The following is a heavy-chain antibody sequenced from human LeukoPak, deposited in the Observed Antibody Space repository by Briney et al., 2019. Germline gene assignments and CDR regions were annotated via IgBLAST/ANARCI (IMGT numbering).Heavy chain of an antibody. Sequence: PGASLRLSCAASGFTFSSYGMHWVRQAPGKGLEWVAFIRYDGSNKYYADSVKGRFTISRDNSKNTLYLQMNSLRAEDTAVYYCAKDTYYDSSQSDYWGQGTLVTVSS. V-gene: IGHV3-30*02. D-gene: IGHD3-22*01. CDR3: AKDTYYDSSQSDY. CDR2: IRYDGSNK. J-gene: IGHJ4*02. CDR1: GFTFSSYG.